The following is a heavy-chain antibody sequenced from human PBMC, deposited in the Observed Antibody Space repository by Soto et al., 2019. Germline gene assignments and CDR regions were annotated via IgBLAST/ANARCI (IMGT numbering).Heavy chain of an antibody. CDR1: GGTFSSYA. J-gene: IGHJ6*02. Sequence: ASVKASCKASGGTFSSYAISWVRQAPGQGLEWMGGIIPIFGTANYAQKFQGRVTITADESTSTAYMELSSLRSEDTAVYYCARGSSGYYYEEGYYYGMDVWGQGTTVTVSS. V-gene: IGHV1-69*13. CDR2: IIPIFGTA. D-gene: IGHD3-22*01. CDR3: ARGSSGYYYEEGYYYGMDV.